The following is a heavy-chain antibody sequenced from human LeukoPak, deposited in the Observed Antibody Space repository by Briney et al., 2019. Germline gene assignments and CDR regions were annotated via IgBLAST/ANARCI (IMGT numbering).Heavy chain of an antibody. CDR3: ARGFLTGYVADY. J-gene: IGHJ4*02. CDR1: GYSFTGCY. CDR2: INPNSGDT. Sequence: ASVKVSCKASGYSFTGCYIHWVRQAPGQGLEWMGWINPNSGDTNYAQKFQGRVTMTRDTSISTTYMEMSRLRSDDTAVYYCARGFLTGYVADYWGQGTLVTVSS. D-gene: IGHD3-9*01. V-gene: IGHV1-2*02.